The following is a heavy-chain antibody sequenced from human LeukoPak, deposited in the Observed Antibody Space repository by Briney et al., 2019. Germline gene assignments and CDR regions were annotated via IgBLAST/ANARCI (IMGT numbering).Heavy chain of an antibody. CDR3: ARYPDYGDYHDAFDI. V-gene: IGHV3-66*02. CDR1: GFTVSSNY. D-gene: IGHD4-17*01. Sequence: GGSLRLSCAASGFTVSSNYMSWVRQAPGKGLEWVSVIYSGGSTYYADSVKGRFTISRDNSKNTLHLQMNSLRAEDTAVYYCARYPDYGDYHDAFDIWGQGTMVTVSS. J-gene: IGHJ3*02. CDR2: IYSGGST.